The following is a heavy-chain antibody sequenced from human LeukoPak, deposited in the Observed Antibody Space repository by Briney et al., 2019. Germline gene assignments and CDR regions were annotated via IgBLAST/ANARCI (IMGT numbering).Heavy chain of an antibody. D-gene: IGHD4/OR15-4a*01. V-gene: IGHV3-15*01. CDR3: TTDSNFVGFD. CDR2: IKKKSDGETT. J-gene: IGHJ4*02. Sequence: GGSLRLPCGPWAYTFSHAWMSWVRQAPGKGLEWVGRIKKKSDGETTDYAAPVKGRFSISRDDSKNTLYLQMNSLKTEDTALYYCTTDSNFVGFDWGQGILVTVS. CDR1: AYTFSHAW.